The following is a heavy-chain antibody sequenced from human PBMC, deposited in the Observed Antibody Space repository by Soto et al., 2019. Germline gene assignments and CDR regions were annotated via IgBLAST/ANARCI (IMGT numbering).Heavy chain of an antibody. D-gene: IGHD3-16*01. CDR3: ARSRGSGGVEYNLDV. V-gene: IGHV3-74*01. J-gene: IGHJ6*02. CDR2: IMSDGSGT. CDR1: GFTFSSYW. Sequence: EVQLVESGGGLVQPGGSLRLSCAASGFTFSSYWMHWVRQGPGEGLVWVSRIMSDGSGTTYADSVKGRFTISRDNAKNTPYLQMNSLRAEVTAVYHCARSRGSGGVEYNLDVWGQGTTVTVSS.